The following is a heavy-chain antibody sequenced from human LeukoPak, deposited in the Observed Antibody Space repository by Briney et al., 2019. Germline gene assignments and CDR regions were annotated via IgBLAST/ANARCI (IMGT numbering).Heavy chain of an antibody. V-gene: IGHV5-51*01. Sequence: GESLKISCKGSGYSFTSYWIGWVRQMPGKGLEWMGIIYPGDSDTRYSPSFQGQVTISADKSISTAYLQWSSLKASDTAMYYCARQYCSSTSCYADYYGMDVWGQGTTVTVSS. D-gene: IGHD2-2*01. CDR3: ARQYCSSTSCYADYYGMDV. CDR2: IYPGDSDT. CDR1: GYSFTSYW. J-gene: IGHJ6*02.